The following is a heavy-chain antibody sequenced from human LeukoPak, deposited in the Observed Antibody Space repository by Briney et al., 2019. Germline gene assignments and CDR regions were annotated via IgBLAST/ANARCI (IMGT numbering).Heavy chain of an antibody. D-gene: IGHD2-15*01. CDR2: IIPIFGTA. V-gene: IGHV1-69*06. Sequence: SVKVSCKASGGTFSNYAISWVRQAPGQGLEWMGGIIPIFGTANYAQKFQGRVTITADKSTSTAYMELSSLRSEDTAVYYCARVGVAATKGYMDVWGKGTTVTISS. CDR1: GGTFSNYA. J-gene: IGHJ6*03. CDR3: ARVGVAATKGYMDV.